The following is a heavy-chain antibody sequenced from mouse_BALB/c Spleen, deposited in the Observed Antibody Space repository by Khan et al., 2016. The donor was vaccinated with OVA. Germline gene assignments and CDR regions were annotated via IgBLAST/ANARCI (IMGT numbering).Heavy chain of an antibody. V-gene: IGHV3-2*02. CDR2: ISYSGVT. D-gene: IGHD1-1*01. J-gene: IGHJ2*01. Sequence: EVELVESGPCLVKPSQSLSLTCTVTGYSITSGYAWNWIRQFPGNKLEWMGYISYSGVTSYTPSLKSRISITRDTSKNQFFLQLTSVTTEETAADYCARGNYYGYYFDYWGQGTTLTVSS. CDR1: GYSITSGYA. CDR3: ARGNYYGYYFDY.